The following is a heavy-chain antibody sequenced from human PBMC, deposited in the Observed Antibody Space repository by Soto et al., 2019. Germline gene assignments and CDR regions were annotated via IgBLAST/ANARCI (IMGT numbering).Heavy chain of an antibody. Sequence: PGGSLRLSCAASGFTFSSYSMNWVRQAPGKGLEWVSSISSSSSYIYYADSVKGRFTISRDNAKNSLYLQMNSLRAEDTAVYYCARDVSEDIVATNFYYFDYWGQGTLVTVSS. CDR3: ARDVSEDIVATNFYYFDY. CDR2: ISSSSSYI. CDR1: GFTFSSYS. J-gene: IGHJ4*02. V-gene: IGHV3-21*01. D-gene: IGHD5-12*01.